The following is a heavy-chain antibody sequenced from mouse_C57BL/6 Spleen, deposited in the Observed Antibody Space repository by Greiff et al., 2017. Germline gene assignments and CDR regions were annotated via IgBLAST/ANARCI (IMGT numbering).Heavy chain of an antibody. J-gene: IGHJ2*01. V-gene: IGHV5-17*01. CDR3: SRGDDYFYFDY. CDR1: GFTFSDYG. Sequence: EVKVEESGGGLVKPGGSLKLSCAASGFTFSDYGMHWVRQAPEKGLEWVAYISSGSSTIYYADTVKGRFTISRDNAKNTLFLQMTSLRSEDTAMYYCSRGDDYFYFDYWGQGTPLTGSS. D-gene: IGHD2-4*01. CDR2: ISSGSSTI.